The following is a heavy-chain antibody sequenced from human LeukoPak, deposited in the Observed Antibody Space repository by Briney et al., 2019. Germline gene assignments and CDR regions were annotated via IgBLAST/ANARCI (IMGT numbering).Heavy chain of an antibody. CDR3: ARGTLGLNSEIFEE. Sequence: GGSLRLSCAASGFTFDDYGMSWVRQAPGKGLEWVSGINWNGGSTGYADSVKGRFTMSRDNAKNSLYLQMNSLRAEDTAVYYCARGTLGLNSEIFEEWGQGTLVTVSS. CDR1: GFTFDDYG. D-gene: IGHD7-27*01. CDR2: INWNGGST. J-gene: IGHJ4*02. V-gene: IGHV3-20*04.